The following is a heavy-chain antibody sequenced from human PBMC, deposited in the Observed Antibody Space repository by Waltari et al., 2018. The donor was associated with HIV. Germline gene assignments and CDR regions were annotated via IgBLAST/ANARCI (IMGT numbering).Heavy chain of an antibody. CDR1: ASTSRSIW. D-gene: IGHD4-17*01. V-gene: IGHV3-74*01. Sequence: EVQLVESGGGLVQAGGSLRLPCAAPASTSRSIWMHWVRQAPGKGLVWVARINGDGSGTSYADSVRGRFSISRENAENSLHLHMNSVRPEDTGLYYCTREGVETTAPADYWGQGTLVTVSS. J-gene: IGHJ4*02. CDR2: INGDGSGT. CDR3: TREGVETTAPADY.